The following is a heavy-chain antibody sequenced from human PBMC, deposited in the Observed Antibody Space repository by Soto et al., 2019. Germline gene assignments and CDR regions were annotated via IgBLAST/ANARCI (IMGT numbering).Heavy chain of an antibody. CDR1: GYTFTGYY. CDR2: INPDSGST. D-gene: IGHD4-17*01. CDR3: ATPNYGDYVGPWDY. J-gene: IGHJ4*02. Sequence: ASVKVSCKASGYTFTGYYMHWVRQAPGQGLEWMGWINPDSGSTNYAQKFQGWLTMTMDTSTSTVYMELSRLSSEDTAVYYCATPNYGDYVGPWDYWGQGTLVTVSS. V-gene: IGHV1-2*04.